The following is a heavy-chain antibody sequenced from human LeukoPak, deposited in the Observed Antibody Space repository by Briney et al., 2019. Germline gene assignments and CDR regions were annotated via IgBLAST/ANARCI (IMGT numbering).Heavy chain of an antibody. CDR3: ARVRCSGGGCFYHFDY. V-gene: IGHV3-48*01. CDR2: INSISGEI. J-gene: IGHJ4*02. CDR1: GFTFSYYS. D-gene: IGHD2-15*01. Sequence: GGSLRLSCVASGFTFSYYSMNWVRQAPGKGLEWVSYINSISGEIWYADSVKGRFTISRDDAKNSLYLQMNSLRAEDTAVYYCARVRCSGGGCFYHFDYWGQGSLVTVSS.